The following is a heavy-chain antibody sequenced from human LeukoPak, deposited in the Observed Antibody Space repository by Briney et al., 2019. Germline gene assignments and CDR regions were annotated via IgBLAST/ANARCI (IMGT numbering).Heavy chain of an antibody. CDR1: GITFRDYG. CDR2: ITLDGHNK. D-gene: IGHD6-19*01. J-gene: IGHJ4*02. CDR3: AKVWSPSGWFWGYFDY. V-gene: IGHV3-30*18. Sequence: GGPLRLPCAASGITFRDYGMHWARHAPRRALEWVADITLDGHNKFYSDSVKGRFTVSRDNSKNTLYLQMNSLRAEDTAVYYCAKVWSPSGWFWGYFDYWGQGTLVTVSS.